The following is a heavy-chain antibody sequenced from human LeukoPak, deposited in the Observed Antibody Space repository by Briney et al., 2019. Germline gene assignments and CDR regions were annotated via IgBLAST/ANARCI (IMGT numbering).Heavy chain of an antibody. J-gene: IGHJ4*02. Sequence: GESLRLSCAASGFTLSNCAMSWVRQAPGKGLEWVSVISAGCGSTYYADSVKGRFTISRDNSKNTLYLQMNSLRAEDTAVYYCAKDPISSSWYGGDNWGQGTLVTVSS. V-gene: IGHV3-23*01. CDR2: ISAGCGST. CDR3: AKDPISSSWYGGDN. CDR1: GFTLSNCA. D-gene: IGHD6-13*01.